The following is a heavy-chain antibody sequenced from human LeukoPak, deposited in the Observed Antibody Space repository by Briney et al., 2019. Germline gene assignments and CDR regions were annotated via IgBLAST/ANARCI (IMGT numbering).Heavy chain of an antibody. CDR3: ARDRGEDYYGSGNYLRAFDI. V-gene: IGHV3-53*04. Sequence: PGGSLRLSCAASGFTVSSNYMSWVRQAPGKGLEWVSVIYSGGSTYYADSVKGRFTISRHNSKNTLYLQMNSLRAEDTAVYYCARDRGEDYYGSGNYLRAFDIWGQGTMVTVSS. CDR2: IYSGGST. CDR1: GFTVSSNY. J-gene: IGHJ3*02. D-gene: IGHD3-10*01.